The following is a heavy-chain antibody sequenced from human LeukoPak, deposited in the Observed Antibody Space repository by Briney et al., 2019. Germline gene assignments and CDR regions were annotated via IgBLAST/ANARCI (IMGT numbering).Heavy chain of an antibody. D-gene: IGHD6-13*01. CDR2: ISAYNGNT. J-gene: IGHJ4*02. CDR3: ARDSSSWYEYYFDY. V-gene: IGHV1-18*01. Sequence: ASVKVSCKASVYTFTSYGISWVRQAPGQGLEWMGWISAYNGNTNYAQKLQGRVTMTTDTSTSTAYMELRSLRSDDTAVYYCARDSSSWYEYYFDYGGQGTLVTVSS. CDR1: VYTFTSYG.